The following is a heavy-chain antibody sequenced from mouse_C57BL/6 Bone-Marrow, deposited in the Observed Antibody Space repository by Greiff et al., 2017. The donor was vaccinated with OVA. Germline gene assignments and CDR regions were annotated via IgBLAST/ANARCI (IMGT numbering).Heavy chain of an antibody. V-gene: IGHV5-4*01. CDR2: ISDGGSYT. Sequence: EVQVVESGGGLVKPGGSLKLSCAASGFTFSSYAMSWVRQTPEKRLEWVATISDGGSYTYYPDNVKGRFTISRDNAKNNLYLQMSHLKSEDTAMYYCARGLITTVVATSYYAMDYWGQGTSVTVSS. J-gene: IGHJ4*01. D-gene: IGHD1-1*01. CDR1: GFTFSSYA. CDR3: ARGLITTVVATSYYAMDY.